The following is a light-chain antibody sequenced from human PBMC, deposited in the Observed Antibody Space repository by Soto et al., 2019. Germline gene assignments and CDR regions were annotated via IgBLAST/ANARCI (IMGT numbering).Light chain of an antibody. CDR1: QSVGSNY. V-gene: IGKV3-20*01. CDR2: GAS. Sequence: IVLTQSPGTLSLSPGARATLSCRASQSVGSNYLAWYQQKPGQAPRVLIYGASSRATGIPDRFSGRGSGADFTLTISRLEPEDFAVYYCQRYNTAQFNFGAGTKVDI. CDR3: QRYNTAQFN. J-gene: IGKJ3*01.